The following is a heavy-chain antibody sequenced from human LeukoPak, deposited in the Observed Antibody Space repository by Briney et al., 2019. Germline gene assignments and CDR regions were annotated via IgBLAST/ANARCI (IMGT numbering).Heavy chain of an antibody. Sequence: SETLSLTCTVSGGSISSYYWSWIRQPPGKGLKWIGYIYYSGSTNYNPSLKSRVTISVDTSKNQFSLKLSSVTAADTAVYYCARGNGGGYYYGMDVWGQGTTVTVSS. CDR3: ARGNGGGYYYGMDV. J-gene: IGHJ6*02. D-gene: IGHD2-15*01. CDR1: GGSISSYY. V-gene: IGHV4-59*01. CDR2: IYYSGST.